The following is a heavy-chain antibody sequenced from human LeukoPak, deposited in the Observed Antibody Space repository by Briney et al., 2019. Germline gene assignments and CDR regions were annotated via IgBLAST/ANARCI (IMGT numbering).Heavy chain of an antibody. J-gene: IGHJ3*02. Sequence: SETLSLTCAVSGYSISSSNWWGWIRQPPGKGLEWIGYIYYSGSTNYNPSLKSRVTMSVDTSKNQFSLKLSSVTALDTAVYYCARWAPRGPAFDIWGQGTMVTVSS. CDR1: GYSISSSNW. CDR2: IYYSGST. CDR3: ARWAPRGPAFDI. V-gene: IGHV4-28*06.